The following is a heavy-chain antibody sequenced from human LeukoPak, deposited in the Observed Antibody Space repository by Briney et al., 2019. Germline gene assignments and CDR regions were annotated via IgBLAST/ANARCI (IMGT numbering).Heavy chain of an antibody. CDR1: GGSISSYY. CDR3: AKARAKRNYYDGFDY. CDR2: IYYSGST. D-gene: IGHD3-22*01. J-gene: IGHJ4*02. Sequence: PSETLSLTCTVSGGSISSYYWSWIRQPPGKGLECIGYIYYSGSTNYNPSLKSRVTISVDTSKNQFSLKLSSVTAADTAVYYCAKARAKRNYYDGFDYWGQGTLVTVSS. V-gene: IGHV4-59*01.